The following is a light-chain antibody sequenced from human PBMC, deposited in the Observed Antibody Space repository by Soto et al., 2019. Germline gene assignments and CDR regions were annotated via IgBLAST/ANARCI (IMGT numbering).Light chain of an antibody. CDR1: QSISNY. V-gene: IGKV1-39*01. J-gene: IGKJ2*02. Sequence: DTQMTQSPSSLSASVGDRVTITCRASQSISNYLNWYQQKPGKAPKLLIYAASSLQSGVPSRFSGSGYWTDFSLTITSLQPEDFATYYCQQCYSTPCTFGLGTKLEI. CDR2: AAS. CDR3: QQCYSTPCT.